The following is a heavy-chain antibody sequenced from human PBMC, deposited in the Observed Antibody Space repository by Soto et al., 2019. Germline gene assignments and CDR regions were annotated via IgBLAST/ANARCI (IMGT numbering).Heavy chain of an antibody. D-gene: IGHD3-10*01. CDR2: ISFDGSTE. Sequence: QVQLVESGGGVVQPGRSLRLSCAASGFTFISYAMHWVRQAPGKGLEWVAVISFDGSTEYYADSVKGRFTISRDNSENAVYLQMNGLRSEDPAVYYCGRSRHGSGSYTHFYYGLDVWGQGTTVTVSS. J-gene: IGHJ6*02. V-gene: IGHV3-30-3*01. CDR1: GFTFISYA. CDR3: GRSRHGSGSYTHFYYGLDV.